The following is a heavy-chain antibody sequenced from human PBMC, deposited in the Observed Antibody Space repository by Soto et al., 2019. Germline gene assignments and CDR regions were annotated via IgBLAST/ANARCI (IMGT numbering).Heavy chain of an antibody. V-gene: IGHV3-30-3*01. D-gene: IGHD3-3*01. CDR1: SSTFGSYA. CDR2: ISFQGTNT. Sequence: GWSLRLSCYGASSTFGSYAMHLVRQTPAKGLEWVAKISFQGTNTHHADSVKGRFTISRDNSKNTLYLHTNSLRREDTGTYFCARERSGAYFYGLEVWGKGTKVTVSS. CDR3: ARERSGAYFYGLEV. J-gene: IGHJ6*04.